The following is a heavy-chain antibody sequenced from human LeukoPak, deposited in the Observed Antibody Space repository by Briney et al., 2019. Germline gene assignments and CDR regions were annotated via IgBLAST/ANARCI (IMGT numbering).Heavy chain of an antibody. CDR1: GFTLSTYY. CDR3: ARVGDHFHWNLDL. V-gene: IGHV3-53*01. Sequence: GGSLRLSCAASGFTLSTYYMNWVRQAPGKGLEWVSIVYSGGTTYYADSVKGRFTISRDTSKNTLSLQMNSLRAEDTAVYFCARVGDHFHWNLDLWGRGTLVTVSS. D-gene: IGHD3-3*02. J-gene: IGHJ2*01. CDR2: VYSGGTT.